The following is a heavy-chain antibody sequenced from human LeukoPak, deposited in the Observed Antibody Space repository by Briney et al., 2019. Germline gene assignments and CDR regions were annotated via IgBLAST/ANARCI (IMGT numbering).Heavy chain of an antibody. V-gene: IGHV7-4-1*02. CDR2: INTNTGNP. Sequence: GASVKVSCKASGYTFTSYAMNWVRQAPGQGLEWMGWINTNTGNPTYAQGFTGRFVFSLDTSVNTAYLQISSLKAEDTAVYYCARGLYSSGWYATDYWGQGTLVTVSS. J-gene: IGHJ4*02. CDR3: ARGLYSSGWYATDY. CDR1: GYTFTSYA. D-gene: IGHD6-19*01.